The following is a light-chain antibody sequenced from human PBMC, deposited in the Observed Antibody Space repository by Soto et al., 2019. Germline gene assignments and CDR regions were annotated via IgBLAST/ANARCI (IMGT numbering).Light chain of an antibody. J-gene: IGKJ1*01. CDR2: GAS. CDR3: QQYYNWPRT. V-gene: IGKV3-15*01. Sequence: EIVMTQSPATLSVSPGERGTLSCRASQNIRNNLAWYHQKPGQAPRLIIPGASNRATDVPARFSGGGSGTEFTLTISGLQSEDFAVYYCQQYYNWPRTFGQGTKVDIK. CDR1: QNIRNN.